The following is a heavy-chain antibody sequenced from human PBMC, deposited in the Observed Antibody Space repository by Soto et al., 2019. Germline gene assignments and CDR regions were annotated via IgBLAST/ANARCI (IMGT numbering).Heavy chain of an antibody. D-gene: IGHD6-13*01. CDR3: ARHTDNSWFFPFDY. J-gene: IGHJ4*02. Sequence: PSGTLSPTCHVSCGSIHRSTFCWGWIRQAPGKGLGWIGSVHNSGSTNYNPSLKSRATISVDTSKNQFSLKLSSVTAADTAVYYCARHTDNSWFFPFDYWGQGTLVTVSS. V-gene: IGHV4-39*01. CDR2: VHNSGST. CDR1: CGSIHRSTFC.